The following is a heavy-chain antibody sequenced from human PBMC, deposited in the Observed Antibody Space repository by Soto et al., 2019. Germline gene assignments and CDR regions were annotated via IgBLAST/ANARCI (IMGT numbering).Heavy chain of an antibody. D-gene: IGHD5-18*01. V-gene: IGHV3-30*03. CDR3: ASLHVDTAMVEFDY. Sequence: PGGSLRLSCAASGFTFSSYGMHWVRQAPGKGLEWVAVISYDGSNKYYADSVKGRFTISRDNSKNTLYLQMNSLRAEDTAVYYCASLHVDTAMVEFDYWGQGTLVTVSS. CDR1: GFTFSSYG. CDR2: ISYDGSNK. J-gene: IGHJ4*02.